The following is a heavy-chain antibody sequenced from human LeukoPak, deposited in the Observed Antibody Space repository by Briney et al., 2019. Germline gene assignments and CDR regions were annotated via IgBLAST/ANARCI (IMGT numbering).Heavy chain of an antibody. D-gene: IGHD4-17*01. Sequence: TSETLSLTCSVSGGSMSSSDYYCVWIRQPPGKGLDWIGSVYYSGSSYYNPSLKSRVTISVDKSKNQFSLKLSNVTAADTAVYYCAREGILSQDYDDFSRAEASDIWGQGTMVTVPS. CDR3: AREGILSQDYDDFSRAEASDI. CDR1: GGSMSSSDYY. CDR2: VYYSGSS. J-gene: IGHJ3*02. V-gene: IGHV4-39*02.